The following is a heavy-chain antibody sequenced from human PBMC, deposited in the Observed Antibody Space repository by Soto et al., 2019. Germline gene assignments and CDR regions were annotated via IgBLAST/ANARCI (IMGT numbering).Heavy chain of an antibody. CDR3: ARDSRSTVTMFDY. CDR2: IYYSGST. Sequence: SETLSLTCTVSGGSISGSYWSWIRQPPGKGLEWIGYIYYSGSTNYNPSLKSRVTISVDTSKNQFSLKLSSVTAADTAVYYCARDSRSTVTMFDYWGQGTLVTVSA. CDR1: GGSISGSY. D-gene: IGHD4-17*01. V-gene: IGHV4-59*01. J-gene: IGHJ4*02.